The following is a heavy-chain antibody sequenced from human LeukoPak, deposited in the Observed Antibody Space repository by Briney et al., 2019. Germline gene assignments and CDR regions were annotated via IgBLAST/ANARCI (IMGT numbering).Heavy chain of an antibody. J-gene: IGHJ6*04. D-gene: IGHD4-17*01. V-gene: IGHV3-21*01. CDR1: GFTFSSYS. Sequence: GGSLRLSCAASGFTFSSYSMNWVRQAPGKGLEWVSSISSSSSYIYYADSVKGRFTISRDNAKNSLYLQMNSLRAEDTAVYYCAREDGANYGMDVWGKGTTVTVSS. CDR2: ISSSSSYI. CDR3: AREDGANYGMDV.